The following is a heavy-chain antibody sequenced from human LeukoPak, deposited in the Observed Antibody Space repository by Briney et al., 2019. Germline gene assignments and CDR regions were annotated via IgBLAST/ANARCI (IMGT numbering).Heavy chain of an antibody. D-gene: IGHD2-2*01. CDR2: IIPIFGTA. Sequence: WASVKVSCKASGGTFSSYAISWVRQAPGQGLEWMGGIIPIFGTANYAQKFQGRVTITADESTSTAYMELSSLRSEDTAVYYCARGNSGYCSSTSCPKGHFDYWGQGTLVTVSS. J-gene: IGHJ4*02. V-gene: IGHV1-69*13. CDR1: GGTFSSYA. CDR3: ARGNSGYCSSTSCPKGHFDY.